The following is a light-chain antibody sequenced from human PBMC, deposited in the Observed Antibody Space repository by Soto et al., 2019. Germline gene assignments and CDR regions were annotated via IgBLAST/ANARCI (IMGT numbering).Light chain of an antibody. V-gene: IGKV3-11*01. CDR1: QSVSTY. CDR3: QQRKNWPLS. J-gene: IGKJ4*01. Sequence: EIVLTQSPATLSLSPGERATLSCRASQSVSTYLAWYQQKPGQTPRLLIYDTSNRATGIPARFSGSGSGTDFTLTISSLEPEDFAVYYCQQRKNWPLSFGTGTKVEIK. CDR2: DTS.